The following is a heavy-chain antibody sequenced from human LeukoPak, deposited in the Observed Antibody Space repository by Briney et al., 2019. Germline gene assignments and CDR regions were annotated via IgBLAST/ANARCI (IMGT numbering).Heavy chain of an antibody. D-gene: IGHD1-26*01. CDR2: ISGRGGST. V-gene: IGHV3-23*01. J-gene: IGHJ4*02. CDR1: GFTFSSYA. CDR3: AKRGLIVGAHFDY. Sequence: GGSLRLSCAASGFTFSSYAVSWVRQAPGRRLEWVSAISGRGGSTYYADSVKGRFTISRDNSTNTLYLQMNSLRAEDTAVYYCAKRGLIVGAHFDYWGQGTLVTVSS.